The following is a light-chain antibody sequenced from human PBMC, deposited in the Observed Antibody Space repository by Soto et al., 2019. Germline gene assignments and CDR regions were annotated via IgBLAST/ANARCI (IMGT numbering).Light chain of an antibody. Sequence: DIQMTQSPSSLSASVGDRVTITCRASQSIGSYLNWYQQTPGKAPKVLIYAASSLQSGVPSRFSGSGFGTDFTLTISSLEPEDFANYYCQQNYNTPITFGQGTRLEIK. CDR3: QQNYNTPIT. V-gene: IGKV1-39*01. CDR2: AAS. CDR1: QSIGSY. J-gene: IGKJ5*01.